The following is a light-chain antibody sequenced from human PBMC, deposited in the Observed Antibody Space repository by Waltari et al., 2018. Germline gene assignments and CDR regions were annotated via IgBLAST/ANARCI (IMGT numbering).Light chain of an antibody. CDR1: QRISDNY. CDR3: QQYDSSPLT. CDR2: GAS. J-gene: IGKJ3*01. V-gene: IGKV3-20*01. Sequence: ENVLTQSPGTLSLSPGERAALSCRATQRISDNYLAWYQHKPGQAPRLLIYGASIRATGIPDRFSGSGSGTDVTLTINRLEPEDFAVYDCQQYDSSPLTFGPGTTVDI.